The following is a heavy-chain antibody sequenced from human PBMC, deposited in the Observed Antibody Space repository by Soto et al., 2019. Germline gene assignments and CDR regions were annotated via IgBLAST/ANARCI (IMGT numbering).Heavy chain of an antibody. CDR3: AHRSLAVWGFDY. V-gene: IGHV2-5*02. CDR1: GFSLSTSGVG. Sequence: KESGPTLVKPTQTLTLTCTFSGFSLSTSGVGVGWIRQPPGKALEWLALIYWDDDKRYSPSLEGRLTITKDTSKNQVVLTMTDMDPVDTATYYCAHRSLAVWGFDYWGQGTLVTVSS. CDR2: IYWDDDK. D-gene: IGHD7-27*01. J-gene: IGHJ4*02.